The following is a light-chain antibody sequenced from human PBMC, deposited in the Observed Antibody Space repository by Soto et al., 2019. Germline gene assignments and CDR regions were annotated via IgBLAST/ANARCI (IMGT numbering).Light chain of an antibody. V-gene: IGKV3-20*01. J-gene: IGKJ2*01. CDR1: QSVSSSY. CDR3: QQYGSSPRALYT. CDR2: GAS. Sequence: EIVLTQSPGTLSVSPGERATLSCRASQSVSSSYLAWYQQKPGQAPRLLIYGASSRATGIPDRFSGSGSGTDFTLTISRLEPEDFAVYYCQQYGSSPRALYTFGQGTKLEIK.